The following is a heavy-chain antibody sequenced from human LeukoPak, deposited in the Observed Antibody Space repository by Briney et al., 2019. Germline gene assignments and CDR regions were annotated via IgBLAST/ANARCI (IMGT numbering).Heavy chain of an antibody. CDR2: ISNDGTST. CDR3: ARSYGSGSYYHGY. V-gene: IGHV3-74*01. CDR1: GFTFSSNC. D-gene: IGHD3-10*01. Sequence: GGSLRLSCAASGFTFSSNCMHSVRQAPGKGLVWVSGISNDGTSTNYADSVKGRFTVSRDNAKNTLFMQMNSLRAEDTAVYYCARSYGSGSYYHGYWGQGTLVTVSS. J-gene: IGHJ4*02.